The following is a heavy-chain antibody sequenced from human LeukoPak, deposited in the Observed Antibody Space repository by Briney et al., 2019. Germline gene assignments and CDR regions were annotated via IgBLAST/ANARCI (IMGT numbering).Heavy chain of an antibody. D-gene: IGHD6-13*01. CDR2: IFYSGTT. V-gene: IGHV4-59*01. J-gene: IGHJ4*02. Sequence: PGGSLRLSCTASGFTFDNYAMSWFRQAPGKGLEFIGYIFYSGTTNFNPSLKSRVTLSVDTSKNQFSLRLNSVTAADTAVYYCARGGSAAKYYFDSWGQGTLVTVSS. CDR3: ARGGSAAKYYFDS. CDR1: GFTFDNYA.